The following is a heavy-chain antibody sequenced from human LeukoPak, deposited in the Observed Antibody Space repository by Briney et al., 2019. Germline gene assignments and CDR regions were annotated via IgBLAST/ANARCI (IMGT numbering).Heavy chain of an antibody. D-gene: IGHD3-3*01. CDR1: GYTFTSYD. CDR2: MNPNSGNT. J-gene: IGHJ4*02. Sequence: ASVKVSCKASGYTFTSYDINWVRQAPGQGLEWMGWMNPNSGNTGYAQKFQGRVTITRNTSMSTAYMELSSLRSEDTAVYYCARLFPQGAVWSGYFWYFDYWGQGTLVTVSS. V-gene: IGHV1-8*03. CDR3: ARLFPQGAVWSGYFWYFDY.